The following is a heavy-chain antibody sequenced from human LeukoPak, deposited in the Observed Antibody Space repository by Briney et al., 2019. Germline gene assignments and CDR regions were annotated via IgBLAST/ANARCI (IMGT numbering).Heavy chain of an antibody. CDR1: GFTFSSYS. CDR2: ITTSGGAK. CDR3: ARAKPADFDL. J-gene: IGHJ2*01. V-gene: IGHV3-48*04. Sequence: PGGSLRLSCAASGFTFSSYSMNWVRQAPGKGLEWISYITTSGGAKNYADSVKGRFTLSRDNAKNTVYLQMNNLRAEDTAVYHCARAKPADFDLWGRGTLVTVSS.